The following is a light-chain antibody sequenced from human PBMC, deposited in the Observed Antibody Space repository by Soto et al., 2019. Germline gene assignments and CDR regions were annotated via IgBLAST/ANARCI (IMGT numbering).Light chain of an antibody. CDR2: DIS. J-gene: IGKJ4*01. CDR3: QQRSKWPLT. Sequence: EIVLTQSPGTLSLSPGERATLSCWASQSVSSYLAWYQQKPGQAPRLLIYDISNRATGIPARFSGSGSGTDFTLTISSLEPEDFAVYYCQQRSKWPLTFGGGTKVDIK. CDR1: QSVSSY. V-gene: IGKV3-11*01.